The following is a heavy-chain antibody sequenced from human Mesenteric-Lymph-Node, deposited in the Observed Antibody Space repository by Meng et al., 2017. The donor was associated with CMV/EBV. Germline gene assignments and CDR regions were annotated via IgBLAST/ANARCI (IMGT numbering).Heavy chain of an antibody. V-gene: IGHV1-18*01. J-gene: IGHJ4*02. Sequence: ASVKVSCKASGYTFTSYGISWVRQAPGQGLEWMGWISAYNGNTNYAQKLQGRVTMTTGTTTSTAYMELRSLRSDDTAVYYCARAVQGFWSGYDTDYWGQGTLVTVSS. CDR3: ARAVQGFWSGYDTDY. D-gene: IGHD3-3*01. CDR1: GYTFTSYG. CDR2: ISAYNGNT.